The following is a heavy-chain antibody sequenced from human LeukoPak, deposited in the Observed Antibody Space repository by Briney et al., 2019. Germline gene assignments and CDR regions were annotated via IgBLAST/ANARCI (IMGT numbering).Heavy chain of an antibody. Sequence: SETLSLTCTVSGGSISSHYWSWIRQPPGKGLEWIGYIYYSGSTNYNTSLKSRVTISVDTSKNQCSLKSTSVTAADTAVYYCAREAHHYYGSGSYYENWFDPWGQGTLVTVSS. J-gene: IGHJ5*02. V-gene: IGHV4-59*11. D-gene: IGHD3-10*01. CDR2: IYYSGST. CDR1: GGSISSHY. CDR3: AREAHHYYGSGSYYENWFDP.